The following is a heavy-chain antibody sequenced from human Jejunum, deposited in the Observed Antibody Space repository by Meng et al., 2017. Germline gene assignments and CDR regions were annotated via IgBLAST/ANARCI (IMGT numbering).Heavy chain of an antibody. CDR2: ISHTGSI. CDR3: ARDLLGPSIAATGWFDP. D-gene: IGHD6-6*01. Sequence: GSLRLSCAVSGGSISNNNWWSWVRQPPGKGLEWIGEISHTGSINYNPSLKSRVTMSLDKSKNQFSLDLTSVTAADTAVYYCARDLLGPSIAATGWFDPWGQGTPVTVSS. J-gene: IGHJ5*01. CDR1: GGSISNNNW. V-gene: IGHV4-4*02.